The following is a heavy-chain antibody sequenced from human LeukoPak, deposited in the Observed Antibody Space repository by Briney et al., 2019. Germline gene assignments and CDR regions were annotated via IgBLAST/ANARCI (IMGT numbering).Heavy chain of an antibody. CDR3: ARSPLGYCSSTSCEDPWFDY. CDR1: GYTFTSYG. Sequence: VASVKVSCEASGYTFTSYGISWVRQAPGQGLEWMGWISAYNGNTNYAQELRGRVTMTTDTSTSTAYMELRSLRSDDTAVYYCARSPLGYCSSTSCEDPWFDYWGQGTLVTVSS. J-gene: IGHJ4*02. CDR2: ISAYNGNT. V-gene: IGHV1-18*04. D-gene: IGHD2-2*01.